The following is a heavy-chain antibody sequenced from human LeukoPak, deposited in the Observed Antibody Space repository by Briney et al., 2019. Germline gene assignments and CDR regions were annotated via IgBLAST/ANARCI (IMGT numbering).Heavy chain of an antibody. CDR2: IIPIFGTA. Sequence: ASVKVSCKGSGGTFSSYAISWVRQAPGQGLEWMGGIIPIFGTANYAQKFQGRVTITTDESTSTAYMELSSLRSEDTAVYYCARGNDFWSGYLVGYYYYMDVRGKGTTVTVFS. J-gene: IGHJ6*03. CDR3: ARGNDFWSGYLVGYYYYMDV. V-gene: IGHV1-69*05. CDR1: GGTFSSYA. D-gene: IGHD3-3*01.